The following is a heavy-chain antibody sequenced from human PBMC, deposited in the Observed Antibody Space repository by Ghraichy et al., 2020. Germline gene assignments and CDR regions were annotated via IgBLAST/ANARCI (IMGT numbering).Heavy chain of an antibody. J-gene: IGHJ4*02. CDR1: GFTFSSYA. D-gene: IGHD6-6*01. Sequence: GGSLRLSCAASGFTFSSYAMSWVRQAPGKGLEWVSAISGSGGSTYYADSVKGRFTISRDNSKNTLYLQMNSLRAEDTAVYYCAKDYPGRAARLGAYFDYWGQGTLVTVSS. V-gene: IGHV3-23*01. CDR2: ISGSGGST. CDR3: AKDYPGRAARLGAYFDY.